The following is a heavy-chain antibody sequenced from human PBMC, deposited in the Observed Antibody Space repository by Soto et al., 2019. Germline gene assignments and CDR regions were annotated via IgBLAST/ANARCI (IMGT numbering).Heavy chain of an antibody. CDR3: ARDPTGHYYDSSPSGDI. J-gene: IGHJ3*02. Sequence: PSETLSLTCTVSGGSINNYYWSWIRQPPGKGPEWIGYINYSGRTSYNPSLNSRGTISVDTSKNQFYLKMTSVTAADTAVYYCARDPTGHYYDSSPSGDIWGQGTMVTVSS. V-gene: IGHV4-59*01. D-gene: IGHD3-22*01. CDR2: INYSGRT. CDR1: GGSINNYY.